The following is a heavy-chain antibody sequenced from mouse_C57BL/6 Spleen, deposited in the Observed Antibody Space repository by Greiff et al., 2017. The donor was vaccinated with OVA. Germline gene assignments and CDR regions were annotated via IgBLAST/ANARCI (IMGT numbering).Heavy chain of an antibody. V-gene: IGHV14-3*01. D-gene: IGHD1-1*01. CDR1: GFNFKNTY. J-gene: IGHJ3*01. Sequence: EVQLQQSVAELVRPGASVKLSCTASGFNFKNTYMHWVKQRPEQGLEWIGRIDPANGNTKYAPKFQGKATLTADTSSNTAYLQLSSLTSEDTAIYYCARDYYGSSLFAYWGQGTLVTVSA. CDR3: ARDYYGSSLFAY. CDR2: IDPANGNT.